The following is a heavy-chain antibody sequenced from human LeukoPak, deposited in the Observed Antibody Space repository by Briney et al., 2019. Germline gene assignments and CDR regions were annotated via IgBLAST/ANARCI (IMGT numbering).Heavy chain of an antibody. J-gene: IGHJ4*02. D-gene: IGHD1-1*01. CDR2: IYYSGST. Sequence: PSETLSLTCTVSGDSISSGGYYWSWIRQHPGKGMEWIWSIYYSGSTNYNPALQVRVTISLEPSRNQFSLKLSSVTAADTAVYYCASGDNDPLFDYWGQGTLVTVSS. V-gene: IGHV4-31*03. CDR3: ASGDNDPLFDY. CDR1: GDSISSGGYY.